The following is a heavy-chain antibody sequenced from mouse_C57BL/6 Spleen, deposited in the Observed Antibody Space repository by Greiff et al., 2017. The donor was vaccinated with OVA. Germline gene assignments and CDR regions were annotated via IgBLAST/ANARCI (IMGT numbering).Heavy chain of an antibody. D-gene: IGHD2-3*01. J-gene: IGHJ1*03. CDR1: GYTFTDYN. CDR2: INPNNGGT. V-gene: IGHV1-22*01. Sequence: VQLQQSGPELVKPGASVKMSCKASGYTFTDYNMHWVKQSHGKSLEWIGYINPNNGGTSYNQKFKGKATLTVNKSSSTAYMELRSLTSEDSAVYYCAREGYDGYYLWYFDVWGTGTTVTVSS. CDR3: AREGYDGYYLWYFDV.